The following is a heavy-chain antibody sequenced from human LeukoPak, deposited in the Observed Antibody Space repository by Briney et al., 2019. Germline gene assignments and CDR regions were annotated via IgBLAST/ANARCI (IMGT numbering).Heavy chain of an antibody. Sequence: SETLSLTCTVSGGSISSYYWSWIRQPPGKGLEWIGDIYYSGSTNYNPSLKSRVTISVDTSKNQFSLKLSSVTAADTAVYYCARASRDGYSYGLVDYWGQGTLVTVSS. CDR1: GGSISSYY. CDR2: IYYSGST. CDR3: ARASRDGYSYGLVDY. V-gene: IGHV4-59*01. D-gene: IGHD5-18*01. J-gene: IGHJ4*02.